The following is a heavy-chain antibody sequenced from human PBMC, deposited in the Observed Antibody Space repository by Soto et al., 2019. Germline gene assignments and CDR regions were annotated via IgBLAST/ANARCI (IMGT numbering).Heavy chain of an antibody. CDR1: GFTFSSYA. Sequence: GGSLRLSCAASGFTFSSYAMHWVRWAPRKGLEWVSAMSGSCASTYYADSVKGRFNSSRDNSKHTLYLQMDSLRVENTAVYYCAKGSGLDPNYYGMDVWGQGTTVTVSS. V-gene: IGHV3-23*01. CDR3: AKGSGLDPNYYGMDV. D-gene: IGHD1-1*01. CDR2: MSGSCAST. J-gene: IGHJ6*02.